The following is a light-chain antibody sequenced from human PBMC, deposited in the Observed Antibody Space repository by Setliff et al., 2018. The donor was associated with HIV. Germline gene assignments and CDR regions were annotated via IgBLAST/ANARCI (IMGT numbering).Light chain of an antibody. CDR3: SSYTSSSTLV. V-gene: IGLV2-14*02. Sequence: QSALTQPASVSGSPGQSITISCTGTSSDVGSYNLVSWYQQHPGKAPKLMIYEVSKRPSGVSNRFSGSKSGTTAWELDEADYYCSSYTSSSTLVFGGGTKVTVL. J-gene: IGLJ2*01. CDR2: EVS. CDR1: SSDVGSYNL.